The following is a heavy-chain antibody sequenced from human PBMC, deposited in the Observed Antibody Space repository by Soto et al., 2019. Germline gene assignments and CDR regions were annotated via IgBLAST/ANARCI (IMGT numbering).Heavy chain of an antibody. CDR2: INHSGST. CDR1: GGSFSGYY. D-gene: IGHD6-13*01. Sequence: PSETLSLTCAVYGGSFSGYYWSWIRQPPGKGLEWIGEINHSGSTNYNPSLKSRVTISVDTSKNQFSLKLSSVTAADTAVYYCERGVSWHYYYYGMDVWGQGTTVTVSS. CDR3: ERGVSWHYYYYGMDV. J-gene: IGHJ6*02. V-gene: IGHV4-34*01.